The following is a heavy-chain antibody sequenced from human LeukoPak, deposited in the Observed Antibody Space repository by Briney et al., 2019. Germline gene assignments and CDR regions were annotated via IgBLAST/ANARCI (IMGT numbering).Heavy chain of an antibody. D-gene: IGHD2-21*01. V-gene: IGHV3-30*02. CDR1: GFSFRTYG. Sequence: PGGSLRLSCVASGFSFRTYGMHWVRQAPGKGLEWLTFIRDDGNNRYYADSVKGRFTISRDNSKTTLHLQMNSLRAEDTAVYYCAKSGVYSSDDYYYYYMDVWGKGTTVTVSS. CDR3: AKSGVYSSDDYYYYYMDV. CDR2: IRDDGNNR. J-gene: IGHJ6*03.